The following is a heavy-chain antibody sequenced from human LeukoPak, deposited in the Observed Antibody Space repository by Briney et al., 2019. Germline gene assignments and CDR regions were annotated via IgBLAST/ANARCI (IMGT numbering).Heavy chain of an antibody. J-gene: IGHJ4*02. D-gene: IGHD5-18*01. CDR2: IHSNDDT. Sequence: GGSLRLSCAASGFPFSSYWMNWVRQAPGKGLECVAVIHSNDDTYYAASVRGRFTISRDTSNHMLYLQMDSLRAEDTAVYYCTRGSAAMGDYWGQGTLVTVSS. CDR3: TRGSAAMGDY. V-gene: IGHV3-53*01. CDR1: GFPFSSYW.